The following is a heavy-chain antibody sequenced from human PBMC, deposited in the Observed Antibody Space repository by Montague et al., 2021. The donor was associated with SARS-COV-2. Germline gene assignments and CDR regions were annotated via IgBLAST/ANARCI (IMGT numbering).Heavy chain of an antibody. V-gene: IGHV4-61*02. CDR2: IYTSGST. CDR3: ARAPDVDTAMVIYYYGMDV. Sequence: TLSLTCTVSGGSISSGSYYWSWIRQPAGKGLEWIGSIYTSGSTNYNPSLKSRVTISVDTSKNQFSLKLSSVTAADTAVYYCARAPDVDTAMVIYYYGMDVWGQGTTVTVSS. D-gene: IGHD5-18*01. CDR1: GGSISSGSYY. J-gene: IGHJ6*02.